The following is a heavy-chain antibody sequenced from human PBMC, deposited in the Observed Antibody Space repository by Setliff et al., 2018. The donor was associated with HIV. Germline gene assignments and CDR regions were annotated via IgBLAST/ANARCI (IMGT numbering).Heavy chain of an antibody. D-gene: IGHD3-22*01. CDR2: IKSITDGGTT. CDR1: GFTFSNAW. J-gene: IGHJ3*02. Sequence: PGGSLRLSCAGSGFTFSNAWMSWVRQAPGKGLEWVGHIKSITDGGTTDYAAPVKGRFTISRDDSKNTLYLQMDSLRTEDTAIYYCTTDLPYYYDSSGHRFDAFDIWGRGTMVTVSS. CDR3: TTDLPYYYDSSGHRFDAFDI. V-gene: IGHV3-15*01.